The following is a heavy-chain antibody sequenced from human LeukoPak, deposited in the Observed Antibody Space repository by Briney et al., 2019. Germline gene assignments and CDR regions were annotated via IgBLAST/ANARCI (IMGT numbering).Heavy chain of an antibody. CDR1: GESFNTYY. D-gene: IGHD5-24*01. CDR3: TVTPYRDGPLNY. J-gene: IGHJ4*02. CDR2: INRSGSI. V-gene: IGHV4-34*01. Sequence: SETLSLTCAVYGESFNTYYWTWIRQPPGKGLEWIGEINRSGSINYNPSLKSRVTMSVDTSKNQLSLTLTSVTAADTAVYYCTVTPYRDGPLNYWGQGTLVTVSS.